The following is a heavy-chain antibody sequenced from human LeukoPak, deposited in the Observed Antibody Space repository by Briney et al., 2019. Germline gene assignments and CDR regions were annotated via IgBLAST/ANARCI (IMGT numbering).Heavy chain of an antibody. D-gene: IGHD2-2*02. CDR3: ARVPPKALGVPAAIHFDY. CDR1: GYTFTSYG. CDR2: ISAYNGNT. Sequence: GASVKVSCKASGYTFTSYGISWVRQAPGQGLEWMGWISAYNGNTNYAQKLQGRVTMTTDTSTSTAYMELRSLRSDDTAVYYCARVPPKALGVPAAIHFDYWGQGTLVTVSS. V-gene: IGHV1-18*01. J-gene: IGHJ4*02.